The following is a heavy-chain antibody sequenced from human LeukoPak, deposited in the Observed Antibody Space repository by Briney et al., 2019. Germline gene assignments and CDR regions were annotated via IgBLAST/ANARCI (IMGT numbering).Heavy chain of an antibody. CDR3: AKDAVVVVAASFLGAFDI. Sequence: GGSLRLSCATSGFSFSTYAMSWVRQAPGKGLEWVSGISGSGGSTYYADSVKGRFTISRDNSKNTLYLQMNSLRAEDTAVYYCAKDAVVVVAASFLGAFDIWGQGTMVTVSS. D-gene: IGHD2-15*01. V-gene: IGHV3-23*01. CDR1: GFSFSTYA. CDR2: ISGSGGST. J-gene: IGHJ3*02.